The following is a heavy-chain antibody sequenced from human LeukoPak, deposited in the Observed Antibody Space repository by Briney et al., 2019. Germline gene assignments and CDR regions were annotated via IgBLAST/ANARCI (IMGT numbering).Heavy chain of an antibody. Sequence: SETLSLTCTVSGGSISSSSYYWGWIRQPPGKGLEWIGSIYYSGSTYYNPSLKSRVTISVDTSKNQFSLKLSSVTAADMAVYYCARDSFRNAPCYWGQGTLVTVSS. CDR1: GGSISSSSYY. J-gene: IGHJ4*02. D-gene: IGHD1-1*01. CDR2: IYYSGST. V-gene: IGHV4-39*07. CDR3: ARDSFRNAPCY.